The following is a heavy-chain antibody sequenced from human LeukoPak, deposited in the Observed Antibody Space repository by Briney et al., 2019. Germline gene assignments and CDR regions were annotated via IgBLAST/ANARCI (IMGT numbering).Heavy chain of an antibody. Sequence: GGSLRLSCAASGFTFNTYALSWVRQAPGKGLEWVSSIGARGTNIYYADSLKGRFTISRDNANNSLSLQMNSLRAEDTAVYYCARQGNGYNKLKDAFDMWGQGTMVTVSS. V-gene: IGHV3-21*06. CDR1: GFTFNTYA. D-gene: IGHD5-24*01. CDR2: IGARGTNI. CDR3: ARQGNGYNKLKDAFDM. J-gene: IGHJ3*02.